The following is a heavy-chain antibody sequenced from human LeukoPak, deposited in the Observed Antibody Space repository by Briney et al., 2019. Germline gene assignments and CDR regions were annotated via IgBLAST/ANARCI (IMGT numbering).Heavy chain of an antibody. Sequence: GGSLRLSCAASGFTFSSYWMSWVRQAPGKGLKWVANIKQDGSEKYYVDSVKGRFTISRDNAKNSLYLQMNSLRAEDTAVYYCARAFAAYCGGDCYPEYFQHWGQGTLVTVSS. D-gene: IGHD2-21*02. V-gene: IGHV3-7*01. CDR3: ARAFAAYCGGDCYPEYFQH. CDR1: GFTFSSYW. CDR2: IKQDGSEK. J-gene: IGHJ1*01.